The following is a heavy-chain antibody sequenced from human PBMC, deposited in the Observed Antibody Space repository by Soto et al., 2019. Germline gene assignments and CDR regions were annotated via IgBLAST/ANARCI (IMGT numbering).Heavy chain of an antibody. V-gene: IGHV1-69*13. Sequence: QVQLVQSGAEVKKPGSSVKDSCKASGGTFSTYGMNWVRLAPGQGLEWMGGIIPKFGTTNYAQKFQGRVTITADESTNTASMELNYLRSEDTAVYFCARELDPYYGGNSLSLDYWGQGTLVTVSS. J-gene: IGHJ4*02. CDR2: IIPKFGTT. CDR1: GGTFSTYG. D-gene: IGHD4-17*01. CDR3: ARELDPYYGGNSLSLDY.